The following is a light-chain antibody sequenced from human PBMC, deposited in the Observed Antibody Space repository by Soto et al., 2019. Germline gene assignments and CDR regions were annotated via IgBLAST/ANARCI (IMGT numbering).Light chain of an antibody. Sequence: DIQMTQSPSSVSASVGDRVTITCRSSPGISSWLAWYQHKPGKAPKLLIFAASSLPSGVPSRFSGSGSGTHFTLTISSLQPEDSATYYCQQANGGLTFGGGTKVEIK. CDR2: AAS. CDR3: QQANGGLT. J-gene: IGKJ4*01. CDR1: PGISSW. V-gene: IGKV1-12*01.